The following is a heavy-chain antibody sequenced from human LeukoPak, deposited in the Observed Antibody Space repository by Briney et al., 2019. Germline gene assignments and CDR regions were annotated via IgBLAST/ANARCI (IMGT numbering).Heavy chain of an antibody. J-gene: IGHJ6*02. CDR1: GFIFSSYG. CDR2: IWYDGSNK. D-gene: IGHD3-9*01. Sequence: SGGSLRLSCAASGFIFSSYGMHWVRQAPGKGLEWVAVIWYDGSNKYYADSVKGRFTISRDNSKNTLYLQMNSLRAEDTAVYYCARDCNYYDILTGGFVYYYYGMDVWGQGTTVTVSS. V-gene: IGHV3-33*01. CDR3: ARDCNYYDILTGGFVYYYYGMDV.